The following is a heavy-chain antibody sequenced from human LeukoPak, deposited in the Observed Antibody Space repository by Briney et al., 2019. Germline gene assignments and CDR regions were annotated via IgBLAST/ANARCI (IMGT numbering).Heavy chain of an antibody. J-gene: IGHJ4*02. CDR3: ARDLGYCSSTSCYRGGFDY. CDR2: INAGTGDT. V-gene: IGHV1-3*01. CDR1: GFTFTSYA. D-gene: IGHD2-2*02. Sequence: GASVKVSCKASGFTFTSYAIHWVRQAPGQRLEWMGWINAGTGDTKYSQKFQGRVTITRDTSASTAYMELSSLTSEDTAVYYCARDLGYCSSTSCYRGGFDYWGQGTLVTVSS.